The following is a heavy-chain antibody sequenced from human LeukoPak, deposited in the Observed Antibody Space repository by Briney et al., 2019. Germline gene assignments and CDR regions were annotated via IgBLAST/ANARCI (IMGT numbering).Heavy chain of an antibody. CDR2: IYYSGST. Sequence: SETLSLTCTVSGGSISSSSYYWGWIRQPPGKGLEWIGSIYYSGSTYYNPSLKSRVTISVDTSKNQFSLKLSSVTAADTAVYYCARLVSGRRYYDSSGYGFPPYWGQGTLVTVSS. CDR3: ARLVSGRRYYDSSGYGFPPY. V-gene: IGHV4-39*01. CDR1: GGSISSSSYY. D-gene: IGHD3-22*01. J-gene: IGHJ4*02.